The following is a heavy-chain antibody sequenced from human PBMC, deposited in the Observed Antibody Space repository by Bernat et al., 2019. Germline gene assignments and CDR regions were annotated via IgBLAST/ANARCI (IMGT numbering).Heavy chain of an antibody. CDR2: ISYDGSNK. CDR1: GFTFSSYA. J-gene: IGHJ4*02. Sequence: QVQLVESGGGVVQPGRSLRLSCAASGFTFSSYAMHWVRQAPGKGLEWVAVISYDGSNKYYADSVKGRFTISRDNSKNTLYLQMNSLRAEDTAVYYCASEPPPTGDDYRGQGTLVTVSS. CDR3: ASEPPPTGDDY. D-gene: IGHD7-27*01. V-gene: IGHV3-30-3*01.